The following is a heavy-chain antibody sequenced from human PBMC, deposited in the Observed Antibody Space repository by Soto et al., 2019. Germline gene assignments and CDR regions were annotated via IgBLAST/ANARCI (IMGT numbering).Heavy chain of an antibody. D-gene: IGHD4-17*01. CDR2: IYYSGST. CDR3: ARTDYGDYYYYYYGMDV. CDR1: GGSISSYY. J-gene: IGHJ6*02. Sequence: SETLSLTCTVSGGSISSYYWSWIRQPPGKGLEWIGYIYYSGSTNYNPSLKSRVTISVDTSKNQFSLKLSSVTAADTAVYYCARTDYGDYYYYYYGMDVWGQGTTVTVSS. V-gene: IGHV4-59*01.